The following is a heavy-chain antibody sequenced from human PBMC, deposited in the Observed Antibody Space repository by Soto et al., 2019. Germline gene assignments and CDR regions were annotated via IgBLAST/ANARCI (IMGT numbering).Heavy chain of an antibody. D-gene: IGHD3-10*01. Sequence: KPSETLSLTCAAYGGSFSGYYWNWIRQPPGKGLEWIGEINHSGSTNYNPSLKRRVTISVDTSKNQFSLKLSSVAAADTAVYYCARVTYYYGSGSYCRDYWGQGTLVTVSS. CDR3: ARVTYYYGSGSYCRDY. V-gene: IGHV4-34*01. CDR1: GGSFSGYY. CDR2: INHSGST. J-gene: IGHJ4*02.